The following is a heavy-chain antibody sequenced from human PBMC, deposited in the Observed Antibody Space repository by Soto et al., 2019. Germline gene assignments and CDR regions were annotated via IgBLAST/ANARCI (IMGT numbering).Heavy chain of an antibody. J-gene: IGHJ4*02. CDR1: GCTSCDYA. CDR2: IRSKSYGGTT. V-gene: IGHV3-49*03. D-gene: IGHD3-16*01. CDR3: TRVDRELGHSFHNY. Sequence: PGGSLRVSCASSGCTSCDYAMSWFRHAPGKGLEWVGFIRSKSYGGTTEYAASVKGRFTISRDDSKSIAYLQMNSLKTEDTAVYYCTRVDRELGHSFHNYWGQGTLVTVSS.